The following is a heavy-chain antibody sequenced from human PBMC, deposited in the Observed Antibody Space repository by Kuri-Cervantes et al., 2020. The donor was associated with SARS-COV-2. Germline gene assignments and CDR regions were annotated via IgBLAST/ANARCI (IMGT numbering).Heavy chain of an antibody. CDR3: ARAHYYYYASGSLFDS. CDR2: ISAYNGNT. V-gene: IGHV1-18*01. CDR1: GYTFTSYG. Sequence: ASVKVSCKASGYTFTSYGISWVRQAPGQGLEWMGWISAYNGNTNYAQKLQGRVTMTTDTSTSTAYMELRSLRSDDTALYFCARAHYYYYASGSLFDSWGQGTLVTVSS. D-gene: IGHD3-10*01. J-gene: IGHJ4*02.